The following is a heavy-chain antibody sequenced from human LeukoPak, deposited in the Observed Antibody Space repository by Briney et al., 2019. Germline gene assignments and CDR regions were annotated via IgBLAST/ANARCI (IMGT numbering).Heavy chain of an antibody. D-gene: IGHD3-22*01. CDR3: ASGYYDSSGYILFDY. Sequence: GASVKVSCKASGYTFTSYGISWVRQAPGQGLEWMGWISAYNGNTNYAQKLQGRVTMTTDTSTSTAYMELRSLRSDDTAVYYCASGYYDSSGYILFDYWGQGTLVTVSS. CDR1: GYTFTSYG. CDR2: ISAYNGNT. J-gene: IGHJ4*02. V-gene: IGHV1-18*01.